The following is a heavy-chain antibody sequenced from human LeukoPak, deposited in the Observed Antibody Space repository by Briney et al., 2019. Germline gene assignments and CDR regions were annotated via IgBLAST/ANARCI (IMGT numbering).Heavy chain of an antibody. D-gene: IGHD2-2*01. CDR3: VRGVGVVLGMNYFGS. Sequence: GGSLRLSCDASGFTFSTYNMNWVRQAPGKGLEWVSFISSSSTTIFYADSVRGRFTISRDNAKNSLSLQMDSLRSEDTALYYCVRGVGVVLGMNYFGSWGQGTLVRVSS. CDR2: ISSSSTTI. CDR1: GFTFSTYN. J-gene: IGHJ4*02. V-gene: IGHV3-48*04.